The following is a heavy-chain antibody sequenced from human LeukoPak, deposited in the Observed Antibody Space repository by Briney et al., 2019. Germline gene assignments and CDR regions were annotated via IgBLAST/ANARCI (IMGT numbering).Heavy chain of an antibody. CDR1: GFTVSSNY. CDR2: IYSGGST. V-gene: IGHV3-66*02. Sequence: GGSLRLSCAASGFTVSSNYMSWVRQAPGKGLEWVSVIYSGGSTYYADSVKGRFTISRDNSKNTLYLQMSSLRAEDAAVYYCASARQYYYDSSGYDYWGQGTLVTVSS. J-gene: IGHJ4*02. D-gene: IGHD3-22*01. CDR3: ASARQYYYDSSGYDY.